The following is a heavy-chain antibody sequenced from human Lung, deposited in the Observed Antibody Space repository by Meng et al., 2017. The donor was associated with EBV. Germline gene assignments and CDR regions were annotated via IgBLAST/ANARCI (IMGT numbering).Heavy chain of an antibody. D-gene: IGHD1-26*01. CDR2: IYHSGST. CDR1: VGPISSRNW. V-gene: IGHV4-4*02. Sequence: GPGPGCVKPSGTLSPTCAVSVGPISSRNWWSWVPQTPGKGLEWIGEIYHSGSTNYNPSLKSRITISVDESKNQFSLRLKSVTAADTAVYYCANRREVRPYYFDSWGQGTLVTVSS. CDR3: ANRREVRPYYFDS. J-gene: IGHJ4*02.